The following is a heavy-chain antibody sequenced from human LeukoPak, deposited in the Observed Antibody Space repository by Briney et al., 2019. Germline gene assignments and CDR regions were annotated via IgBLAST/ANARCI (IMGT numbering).Heavy chain of an antibody. CDR2: ISSSSSYI. V-gene: IGHV3-21*01. CDR1: GFTFSSYS. CDR3: ARADLDSSYYYYYYMDV. J-gene: IGHJ6*03. Sequence: GGSLRLSCAASGFTFSSYSMNWVRQAPGKGLEWVSSISSSSSYIYFADSVKGRFTISRDNAKNSLYLQMNSLRAEDTAVYYCARADLDSSYYYYYYMDVWGKGTTVTVSS. D-gene: IGHD3-22*01.